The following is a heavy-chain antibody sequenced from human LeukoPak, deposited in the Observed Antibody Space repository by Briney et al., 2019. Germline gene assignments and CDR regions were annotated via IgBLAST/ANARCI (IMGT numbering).Heavy chain of an antibody. Sequence: ASVKVSCKASGYTFTSNYIHWVRQAPGQGLEWTGMIYPRGGSTSYAQKFQGRVTVTRDTSTSTVHMELSGLRSEDTAVYYCARDQEGFDYWGQGTLVTVSS. J-gene: IGHJ4*02. CDR3: ARDQEGFDY. CDR2: IYPRGGST. CDR1: GYTFTSNY. V-gene: IGHV1-46*01.